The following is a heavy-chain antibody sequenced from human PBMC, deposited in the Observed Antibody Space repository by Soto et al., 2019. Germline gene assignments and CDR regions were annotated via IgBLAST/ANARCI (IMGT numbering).Heavy chain of an antibody. CDR2: INHSGST. V-gene: IGHV4-34*01. Sequence: SETLSLTCAVYGGSFSGYYWSWIRQPPGKGLEWIGEINHSGSTNYNPSLKSRVTISVDTSKNQFSLKLSSVTAADTAVYYCARGEERLLGVTTRDGPIDYWGQGTLVTAAS. D-gene: IGHD4-17*01. J-gene: IGHJ4*02. CDR1: GGSFSGYY. CDR3: ARGEERLLGVTTRDGPIDY.